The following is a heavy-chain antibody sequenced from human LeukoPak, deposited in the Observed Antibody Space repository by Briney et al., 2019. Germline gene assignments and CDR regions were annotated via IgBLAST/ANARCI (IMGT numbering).Heavy chain of an antibody. Sequence: SETLSLTCTVSGGYIINRSHYWGWIRQPPGKGLEWIGSVYYSGNTYYNPSLKTRATISIDTPTSKNQFSLTLSSVTAADTAVYYCARHHAEILVPNDWGQGTLVTVS. J-gene: IGHJ4*02. CDR1: GGYIINRSHY. D-gene: IGHD1-1*01. CDR2: VYYSGNT. CDR3: ARHHAEILVPND. V-gene: IGHV4-39*01.